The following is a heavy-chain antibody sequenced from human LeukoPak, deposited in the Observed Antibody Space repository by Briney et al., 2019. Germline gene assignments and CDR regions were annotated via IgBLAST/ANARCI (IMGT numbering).Heavy chain of an antibody. J-gene: IGHJ5*02. V-gene: IGHV1-2*02. Sequence: ASVTVSCMPSGYTFTGYYMHWVRQAPGQGLEWMGWINPNSGGTNYAQKFQGTVTMTRDTSISTAYMELSRLRSDDTAVYYCARQYSRQENWFDPWGQGTLVTVSS. D-gene: IGHD6-6*01. CDR2: INPNSGGT. CDR1: GYTFTGYY. CDR3: ARQYSRQENWFDP.